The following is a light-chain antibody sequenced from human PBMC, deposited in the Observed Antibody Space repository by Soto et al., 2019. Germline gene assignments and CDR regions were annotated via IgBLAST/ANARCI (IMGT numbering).Light chain of an antibody. V-gene: IGLV2-8*01. CDR1: SSDVGGYNY. Sequence: QSALTQPPPASGSPGQSVTISCTGTSSDVGGYNYVSWYQQHPGKAPKLMIYEVSERPSGVPDRFSGSKSGNTASLTVSGLQAEDEADYYCSSYAGSNIVVFGGGTKVTVL. CDR3: SSYAGSNIVV. J-gene: IGLJ2*01. CDR2: EVS.